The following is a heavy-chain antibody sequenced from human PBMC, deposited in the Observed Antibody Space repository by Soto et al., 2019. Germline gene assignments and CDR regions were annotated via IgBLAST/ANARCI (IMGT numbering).Heavy chain of an antibody. CDR2: IYPGDSDT. CDR1: GYTCNTYW. V-gene: IGHV5-51*01. Sequence: GESLKIYRKGPGYTCNTYWIGWVRQMPGKGLEWEGFIYPGDSDTTYSPSFQGQVTISVDKSISTADLQWSSLKVSDTAIYYCARHKLWMATINHDAFDVWGQGTKVTVSS. J-gene: IGHJ3*01. D-gene: IGHD2-21*01. CDR3: ARHKLWMATINHDAFDV.